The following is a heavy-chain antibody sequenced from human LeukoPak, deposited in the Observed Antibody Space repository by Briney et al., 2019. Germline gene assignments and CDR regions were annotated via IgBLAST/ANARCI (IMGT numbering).Heavy chain of an antibody. J-gene: IGHJ5*02. CDR3: AKAAYGDYVNWFDP. D-gene: IGHD4-17*01. CDR2: ISSSGSSV. V-gene: IGHV3-48*04. Sequence: PGGSLRPSCGASRFTFSDYSMNWVRQAPGKGLEWVSYISSSGSSVYYTDSEKGRFTVSRDNAKNTLYLQMNSLRAEDTALYYCAKAAYGDYVNWFDPWGQGTLVTVSS. CDR1: RFTFSDYS.